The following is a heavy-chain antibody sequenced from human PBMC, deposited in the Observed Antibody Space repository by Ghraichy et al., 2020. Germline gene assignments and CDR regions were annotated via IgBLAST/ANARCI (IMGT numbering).Heavy chain of an antibody. D-gene: IGHD5-24*01. CDR3: ARDVAGGRWLQSILSY. CDR2: IIPIFGTA. CDR1: GGTFSSYA. V-gene: IGHV1-69*13. Sequence: SVKVSCKASGGTFSSYAISWVRQAPGQGLEWMGGIIPIFGTANYAQKFQGRVTITADESTSTAYMELSSLRSEDTAVYYCARDVAGGRWLQSILSYWGQGTLVTVSS. J-gene: IGHJ4*02.